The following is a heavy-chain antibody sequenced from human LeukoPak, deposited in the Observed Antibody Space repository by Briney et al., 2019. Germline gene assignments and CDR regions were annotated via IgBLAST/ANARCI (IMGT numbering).Heavy chain of an antibody. CDR2: VYYSGST. V-gene: IGHV4-39*07. CDR3: ARVSLVRGAPDYYFDY. CDR1: GGSISINNFW. Sequence: SETLSLTCSISGGSISINNFWWGWIRQSPGKAMEWVGSVYYSGSTYYNPSLTRRLNMSVDTSKNQFSLKLTSLTAADTAVYYCARVSLVRGAPDYYFDYWGQGTLVTVSS. D-gene: IGHD3-10*01. J-gene: IGHJ4*02.